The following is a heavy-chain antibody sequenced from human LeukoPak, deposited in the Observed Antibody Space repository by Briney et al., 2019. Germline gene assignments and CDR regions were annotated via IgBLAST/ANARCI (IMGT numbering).Heavy chain of an antibody. CDR2: MNPNSGNT. CDR1: GYTFTSYD. J-gene: IGHJ6*02. D-gene: IGHD3-22*01. CDR3: ARSDAITMIVVVTFYYYYGMDV. Sequence: ASVRVSCKASGYTFTSYDISWVRQATGQGLEWMGWMNPNSGNTGYAQKFQGRVTMTRNTSISTAYMELSSLRSEDTAVYYCARSDAITMIVVVTFYYYYGMDVWGQGTTVTVSS. V-gene: IGHV1-8*01.